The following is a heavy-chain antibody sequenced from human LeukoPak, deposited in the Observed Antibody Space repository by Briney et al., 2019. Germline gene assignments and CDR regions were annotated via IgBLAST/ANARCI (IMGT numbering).Heavy chain of an antibody. J-gene: IGHJ6*03. CDR1: GGSISSYY. CDR2: IYTSGST. Sequence: PSETLSLTCTVSGGSISSYYWSWIRQPPGKGLEWFGYIYTSGSTNYNPSLKSRVTISVDTSKNQFSLKLSSVTAADTAVYYCARGYCSSTSCSYYYYYYMDVWGKGTTVTVSS. CDR3: ARGYCSSTSCSYYYYYYMDV. D-gene: IGHD2-2*01. V-gene: IGHV4-4*09.